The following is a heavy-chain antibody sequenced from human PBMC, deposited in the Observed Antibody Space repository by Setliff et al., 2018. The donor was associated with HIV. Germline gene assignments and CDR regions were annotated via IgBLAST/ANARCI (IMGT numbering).Heavy chain of an antibody. V-gene: IGHV3-49*04. CDR1: GFTFGEYA. CDR2: IRSKGYGGTT. CDR3: TRVEWDPQSEY. D-gene: IGHD1-26*01. J-gene: IGHJ4*02. Sequence: GSLRLSCRASGFTFGEYAMSWVRQAPGKGLEWVGFIRSKGYGGTTEYAASVKGRFTISRDDSKSIAYLQMNSLKTEDTAVYYCTRVEWDPQSEYWGQGTLVTVSS.